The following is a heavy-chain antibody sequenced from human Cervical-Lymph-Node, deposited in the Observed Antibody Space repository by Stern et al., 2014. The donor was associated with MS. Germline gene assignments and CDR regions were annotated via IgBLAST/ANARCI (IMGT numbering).Heavy chain of an antibody. CDR3: ARIVAGSNFDY. J-gene: IGHJ4*02. CDR2: INPNSGDT. Sequence: VQLVESGAEVREPGASVKVSCKASGYSFTGYYMHWVRQAPGQGLEWMGWINPNSGDTKYEQKFQVRVTMTRDTSSSTAYMELSRLRSDDTAVYYCARIVAGSNFDYWGQGTLVTGSS. D-gene: IGHD6-19*01. CDR1: GYSFTGYY. V-gene: IGHV1-2*02.